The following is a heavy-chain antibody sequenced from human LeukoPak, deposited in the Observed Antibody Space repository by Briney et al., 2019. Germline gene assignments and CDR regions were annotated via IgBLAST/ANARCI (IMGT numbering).Heavy chain of an antibody. CDR3: AREVNYYDSSGFDY. Sequence: GSLRLSCAASGFTFSSYSMNWVRQAPGKGLEWIGYIYYSGSTNYNPSLKSRVTISVDTSKNQFSLKLSSVTAADTAVYYCAREVNYYDSSGFDYWGQGTLVTVSS. J-gene: IGHJ4*02. CDR2: IYYSGST. CDR1: GFTFSSYS. D-gene: IGHD3-22*01. V-gene: IGHV4-59*01.